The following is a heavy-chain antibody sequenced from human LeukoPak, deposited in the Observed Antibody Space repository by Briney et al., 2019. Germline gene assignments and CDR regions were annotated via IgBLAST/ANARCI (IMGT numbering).Heavy chain of an antibody. CDR2: IRSKAYGGTT. V-gene: IGHV3-49*04. D-gene: IGHD4-23*01. Sequence: PGRSLRLSCTGSGFIFGDHAMAWVRQAPEKGLEWVGFIRSKAYGGTTEYAASVKGRFTIPRDDSRGIAYLEMNSLKTEDTAVYYCARGPILLWLHNGMDVWGQGTTVTVSS. CDR3: ARGPILLWLHNGMDV. CDR1: GFIFGDHA. J-gene: IGHJ6*02.